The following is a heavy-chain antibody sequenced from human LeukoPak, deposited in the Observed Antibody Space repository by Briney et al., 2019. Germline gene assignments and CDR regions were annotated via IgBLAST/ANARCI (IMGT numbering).Heavy chain of an antibody. CDR2: MSPDGIHE. V-gene: IGHV3-30*03. Sequence: GGSLRLSCAASRFTFSRYGIHWVRQAPGKGLEWLAHMSPDGIHEFYADSVRGRFTISRDSSRDTMYLQMDSLRAEDTAVYYCARDNTWSLDYWGRGTLVTVSS. CDR3: ARDNTWSLDY. J-gene: IGHJ4*02. CDR1: RFTFSRYG. D-gene: IGHD2/OR15-2a*01.